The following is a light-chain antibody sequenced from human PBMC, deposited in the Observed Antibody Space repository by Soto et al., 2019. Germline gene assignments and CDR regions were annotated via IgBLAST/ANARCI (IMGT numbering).Light chain of an antibody. CDR1: QYVSGGY. Sequence: EIVMTQSPATLSVSPGERATLSCRASQYVSGGYLAWYQLKPGQAPRLLIYGASTRAAGIPDRFSGSGSGTDFVLTISRLEPEDFAVYYCQQYHRSPRTFGQGTKVDIK. CDR3: QQYHRSPRT. J-gene: IGKJ1*01. CDR2: GAS. V-gene: IGKV3-20*01.